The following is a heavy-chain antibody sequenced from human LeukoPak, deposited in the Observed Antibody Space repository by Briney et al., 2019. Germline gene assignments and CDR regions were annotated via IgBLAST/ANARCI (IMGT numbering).Heavy chain of an antibody. J-gene: IGHJ6*03. Sequence: SETLSLTCTVSGGSIGSYYWSWIRQPPGKGLEWIGYIYYSGTTNYNPSLKSRVTISVDTSKNQFSLKLSSMTAADTAVYYCARVSWFPGTSYYYLDVWDKGTTVTVSS. CDR3: ARVSWFPGTSYYYLDV. V-gene: IGHV4-59*01. CDR1: GGSIGSYY. D-gene: IGHD1-1*01. CDR2: IYYSGTT.